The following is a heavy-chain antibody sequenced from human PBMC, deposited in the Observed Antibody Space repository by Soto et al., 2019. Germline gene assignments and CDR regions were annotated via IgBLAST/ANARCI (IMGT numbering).Heavy chain of an antibody. Sequence: QVQLVESGGGVVQPGRSLRLSCAASGFTFSSYAMHWVRQAPGKGLEWVAVISYDGSNKYYADSVKGRFTISRDNSKNTLYLQMNGLRAEDTAVYYCARERSVVPAAPDAFDIWGQGTMVTVSS. J-gene: IGHJ3*02. CDR3: ARERSVVPAAPDAFDI. CDR1: GFTFSSYA. D-gene: IGHD2-2*01. V-gene: IGHV3-30-3*01. CDR2: ISYDGSNK.